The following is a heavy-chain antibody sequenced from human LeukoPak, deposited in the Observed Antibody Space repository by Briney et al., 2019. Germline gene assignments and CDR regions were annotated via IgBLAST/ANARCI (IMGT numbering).Heavy chain of an antibody. Sequence: GGSLRLSCAASGFNVNNNYMNWVRQAPGKGLEWVSVIYSGDSAYYADSVKGRFTISRDNSKNTLYLQVNSLRAEDTAVYYCAKTYVWYYFDYWGQGILVTVSS. CDR1: GFNVNNNY. CDR3: AKTYVWYYFDY. CDR2: IYSGDSA. J-gene: IGHJ4*02. V-gene: IGHV3-53*01. D-gene: IGHD3-16*01.